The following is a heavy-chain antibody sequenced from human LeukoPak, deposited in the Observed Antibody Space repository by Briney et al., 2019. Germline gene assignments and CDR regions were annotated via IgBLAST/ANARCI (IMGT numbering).Heavy chain of an antibody. CDR2: IWANGITK. CDR3: ARDASFYADDY. V-gene: IGHV3-33*01. Sequence: GGSLRLSCVASGFTFSGHGMHWVRQAPGKGLEWVAVIWANGITKHYADSVKGRFTISRDNSRSTLYLQMTSLTAEDTAIYYCARDASFYADDYWGEGTQVTVSS. D-gene: IGHD2/OR15-2a*01. CDR1: GFTFSGHG. J-gene: IGHJ4*02.